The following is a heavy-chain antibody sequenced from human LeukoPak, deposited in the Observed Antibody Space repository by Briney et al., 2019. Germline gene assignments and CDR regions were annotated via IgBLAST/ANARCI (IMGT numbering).Heavy chain of an antibody. J-gene: IGHJ4*02. CDR1: GGSISSYY. CDR3: ARVGGYCSGGSCYSPLPYY. V-gene: IGHV4-59*01. D-gene: IGHD2-15*01. CDR2: IYNSGST. Sequence: PSETLSLTCTVSGGSISSYYWSWIRQPPGKGLEWIGFIYNSGSTNYNPSLKSRVTISVDTSKNQFSLKLSSVTAADTAVYYCARVGGYCSGGSCYSPLPYYWGQGTLVTVSS.